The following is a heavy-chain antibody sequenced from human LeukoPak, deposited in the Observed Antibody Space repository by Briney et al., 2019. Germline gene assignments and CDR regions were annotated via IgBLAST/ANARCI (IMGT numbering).Heavy chain of an antibody. D-gene: IGHD4-17*01. CDR1: GFTFSSYT. CDR2: ISGSGGST. V-gene: IGHV3-23*01. J-gene: IGHJ6*02. CDR3: ANRVGGTVLYYYGMDV. Sequence: HPGGSLRLSCAASGFTFSSYTTSWVRQAPGKGLEWVSAISGSGGSTYYADSVKGRFTISRDNSKNTLYLQMNSLRAEDTAVYYCANRVGGTVLYYYGMDVWGQGTTVTVSS.